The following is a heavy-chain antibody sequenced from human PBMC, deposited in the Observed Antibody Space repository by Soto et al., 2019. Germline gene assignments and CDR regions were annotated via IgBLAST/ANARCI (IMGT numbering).Heavy chain of an antibody. J-gene: IGHJ5*02. Sequence: SQTLSLTCAISGDSVSSNSAAWNWIRQSPSRGLEWLGRTYYRSKWYNDYAVSVKSRITINPDTSKNQFSLQLNSVTPEDTAVYYCARAYYDFWSCYYNWFDPWGQGTLVTVSS. CDR2: TYYRSKWYN. CDR3: ARAYYDFWSCYYNWFDP. CDR1: GDSVSSNSAA. D-gene: IGHD3-3*01. V-gene: IGHV6-1*01.